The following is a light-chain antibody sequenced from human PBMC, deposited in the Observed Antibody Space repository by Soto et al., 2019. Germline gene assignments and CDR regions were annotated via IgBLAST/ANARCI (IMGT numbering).Light chain of an antibody. CDR2: EVS. CDR1: SNDVGDYHY. CDR3: SSYAGRHPLYV. V-gene: IGLV2-8*01. Sequence: QSVLTHPPSSSGSDGESGSISCTGTSNDVGDYHYVSWYQQHPGKAPKLMIYEVSKRPSGVPDRFSGSKSGNTASLTVSGLQVEDEADYYCSSYAGRHPLYVFRTGTKVT. J-gene: IGLJ1*01.